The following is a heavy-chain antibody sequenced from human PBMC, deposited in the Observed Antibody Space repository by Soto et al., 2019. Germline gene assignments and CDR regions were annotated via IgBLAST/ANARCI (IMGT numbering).Heavy chain of an antibody. Sequence: SETLSLTCTVSGGSISSYYWSWIRQPPGKGLEWIGYIYYSGSTNYNPSLKSRVTISVDTSKNQFSLKLSSVTAADTAMYYCAGGRIAAAGFFDYWGQGTLVTVSS. CDR2: IYYSGST. D-gene: IGHD6-13*01. V-gene: IGHV4-59*08. J-gene: IGHJ4*02. CDR1: GGSISSYY. CDR3: AGGRIAAAGFFDY.